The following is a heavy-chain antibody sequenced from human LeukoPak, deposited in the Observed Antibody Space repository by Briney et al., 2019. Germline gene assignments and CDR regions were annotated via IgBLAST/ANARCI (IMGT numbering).Heavy chain of an antibody. Sequence: GGSLRLSCAASGFTFSSYEMNWVRQAPGKGLEWVSYISSSGSTIYYADSVRGRFTISRDNAKDSLYLQMNSLRAEDAAVYYCARHLSYGSGSYYNLGYWGQGTLVTVSS. CDR1: GFTFSSYE. D-gene: IGHD3-10*01. CDR2: ISSSGSTI. V-gene: IGHV3-48*03. CDR3: ARHLSYGSGSYYNLGY. J-gene: IGHJ4*02.